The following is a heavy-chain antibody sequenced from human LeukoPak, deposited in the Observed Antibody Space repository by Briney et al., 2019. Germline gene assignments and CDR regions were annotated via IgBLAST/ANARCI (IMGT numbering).Heavy chain of an antibody. CDR1: GFTFSTYD. D-gene: IGHD2-15*01. CDR3: ARVSQTPGGRGYFDY. J-gene: IGHJ4*02. Sequence: GGSLRLSCAASGFTFSTYDMNWVRQAPGKGLEWVSYISSSSSTIYYADSVRGRFTISRDNAKNSLYLQMNSLRAEDTAVYYCARVSQTPGGRGYFDYWGQGTQVNDSS. V-gene: IGHV3-48*01. CDR2: ISSSSSTI.